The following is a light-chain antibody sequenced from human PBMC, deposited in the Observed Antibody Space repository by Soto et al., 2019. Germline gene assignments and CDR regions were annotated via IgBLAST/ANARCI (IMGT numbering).Light chain of an antibody. J-gene: IGKJ4*01. Sequence: AIRMTQSPSSLSASTGDRVTITCRASQGISSYLAWYQQKPGKAPKLLIYAASTLQSGVPSRFSGSGSGTDFTLTISCLQSDDFATYYCQQYYSYPLTFGVGTKVEIK. CDR2: AAS. CDR3: QQYYSYPLT. V-gene: IGKV1-8*01. CDR1: QGISSY.